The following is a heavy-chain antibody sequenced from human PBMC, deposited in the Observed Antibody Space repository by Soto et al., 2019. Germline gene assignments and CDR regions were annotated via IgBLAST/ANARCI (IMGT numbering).Heavy chain of an antibody. V-gene: IGHV4-34*01. Sequence: SETLSLTCAVYGGSFSGYYWSWIRQPPGKGLEWIGEINHSVSTNYNPSLKSRVTISVDTSKNQFSLKLSSVTAADTAVYYCARGIVRAAAGSRCERWGQRTLVTASS. CDR1: GGSFSGYY. CDR2: INHSVST. CDR3: ARGIVRAAAGSRCER. D-gene: IGHD6-13*01. J-gene: IGHJ5*02.